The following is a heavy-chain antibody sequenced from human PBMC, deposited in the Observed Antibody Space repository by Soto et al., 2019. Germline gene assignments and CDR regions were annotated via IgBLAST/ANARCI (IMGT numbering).Heavy chain of an antibody. V-gene: IGHV3-23*01. J-gene: IGHJ3*02. CDR1: GFTFSSYA. CDR2: ISGSGGST. D-gene: IGHD3-16*02. Sequence: EVQLLESGGGLVQPGGSLRLSCAASGFTFSSYAMSWVRQAPGKGLEWVSAISGSGGSTYYADSVKGQFTISRDNSKNTLYLQMNSLRAEDTAVYYCAKDYDYVWGSYLSDAFDIWGQGTMVTVSS. CDR3: AKDYDYVWGSYLSDAFDI.